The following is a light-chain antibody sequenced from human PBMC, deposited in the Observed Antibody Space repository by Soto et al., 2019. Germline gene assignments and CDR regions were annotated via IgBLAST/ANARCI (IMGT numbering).Light chain of an antibody. CDR2: DVS. CDR3: QQYDYSRT. J-gene: IGKJ1*01. Sequence: DIQLTQSPSTLSASVGDRVTITCRASQSVSSWLAWYQQKPGKAPKLLIFDVSNLESGVPSRFSGSGSGTEFTLTINSLHFDDFATYYCQQYDYSRTFGQGTNLEIK. V-gene: IGKV1-5*01. CDR1: QSVSSW.